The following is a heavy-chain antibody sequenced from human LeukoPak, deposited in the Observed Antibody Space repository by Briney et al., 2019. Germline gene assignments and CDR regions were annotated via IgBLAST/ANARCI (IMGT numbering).Heavy chain of an antibody. CDR3: ARDATGSSDY. D-gene: IGHD1-26*01. V-gene: IGHV3-48*04. CDR1: GFPFGSYS. CDR2: IFGGGGTTT. Sequence: PGGSLRLSCAASGFPFGSYSMNWVRQAPGKGLELASHIFGGGGTTTVYADSVKGRFTVSRDDAKNSLYLQMSSLRAEDTAIYYCARDATGSSDYWGQGTLVTVSS. J-gene: IGHJ4*02.